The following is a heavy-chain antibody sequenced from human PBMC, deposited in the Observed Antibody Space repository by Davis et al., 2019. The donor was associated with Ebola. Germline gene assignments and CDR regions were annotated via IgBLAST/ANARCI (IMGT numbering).Heavy chain of an antibody. Sequence: SETLSLTCAVYGGSFSGSYWSWIRQHPGKGMEWIGETNPSGSTNYNPSLKSRVTISVDTSKNQFSLKLSSVTAADTAVYYCARGDYYGSGSTDYWGQGTLVTVSS. J-gene: IGHJ4*02. V-gene: IGHV4-34*01. CDR1: GGSFSGSY. D-gene: IGHD3-10*01. CDR3: ARGDYYGSGSTDY. CDR2: TNPSGST.